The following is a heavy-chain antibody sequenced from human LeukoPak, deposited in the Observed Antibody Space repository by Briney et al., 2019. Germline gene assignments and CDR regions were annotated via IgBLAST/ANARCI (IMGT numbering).Heavy chain of an antibody. CDR3: ARVGTVLDGGY. J-gene: IGHJ4*02. CDR1: GGSITSYY. V-gene: IGHV4-59*01. Sequence: SETLSLTCTVSGGSITSYYWSWIRQPPGKGLDRIGYIYYSGNTNYNPSLRSRVIISVDSSKNQFSLKLRSVTAADTAVYYCARVGTVLDGGYWGQGTLVTVSS. D-gene: IGHD1-7*01. CDR2: IYYSGNT.